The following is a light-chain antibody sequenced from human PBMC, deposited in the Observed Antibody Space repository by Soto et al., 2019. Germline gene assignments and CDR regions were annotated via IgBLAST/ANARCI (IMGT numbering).Light chain of an antibody. CDR1: DSDVGTFNS. CDR3: CSYAGSYSFV. Sequence: QSVLTQPRSVSGSPGQSVTLSCSGTDSDVGTFNSVTWYQQHPGKAPQLIIYDVNKRPSGVPDRFSGSKSGNTAYLTISGLRAEDETDYHCCSYAGSYSFVFGSGTKLTVL. CDR2: DVN. V-gene: IGLV2-11*01. J-gene: IGLJ1*01.